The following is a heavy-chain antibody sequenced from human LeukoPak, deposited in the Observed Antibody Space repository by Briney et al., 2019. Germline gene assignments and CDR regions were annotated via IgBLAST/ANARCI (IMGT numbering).Heavy chain of an antibody. CDR3: AMKAVPRPRLHDAFDF. D-gene: IGHD5-24*01. CDR1: GFTFSSYT. J-gene: IGHJ3*01. CDR2: ISGSASST. Sequence: GGSLRLSCAASGFTFSSYTMNWVRQAPGKGLEWVSAISGSASSTYHADSVKGRFTISRDNSKNTLYLQMNSLRADDTAVYYCAMKAVPRPRLHDAFDFWGQGTVVSVSS. V-gene: IGHV3-23*01.